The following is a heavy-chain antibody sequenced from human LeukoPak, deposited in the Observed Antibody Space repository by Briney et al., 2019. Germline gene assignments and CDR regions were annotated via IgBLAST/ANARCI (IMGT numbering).Heavy chain of an antibody. J-gene: IGHJ4*02. CDR1: GGSISCYY. Sequence: PSETLSLTCTVSGGSISCYYWSWIRQPPGKGLEWIGYIYYSGSTNYNPSLKSRVTISVDTSKNQFSLKLSSVTAADTAVYYCARSDKHYYDSSGYSRWGQGTLVTVSS. CDR3: ARSDKHYYDSSGYSR. D-gene: IGHD3-22*01. CDR2: IYYSGST. V-gene: IGHV4-59*01.